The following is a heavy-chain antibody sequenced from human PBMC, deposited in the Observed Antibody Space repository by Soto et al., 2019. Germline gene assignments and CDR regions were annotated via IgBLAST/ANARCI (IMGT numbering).Heavy chain of an antibody. CDR3: ASWGGNWFDP. Sequence: SETLSLTCAVSGGSISSGGYSWSWLRQPPGKGLELIGYIYYSGSTNYNPSLKSRVTISLDTSKNQFSLKLSSVTSADTAVYYCASWGGNWFDPWGQGTLVTVSS. CDR2: IYYSGST. CDR1: GGSISSGGYS. V-gene: IGHV4-61*08. D-gene: IGHD3-16*01. J-gene: IGHJ5*02.